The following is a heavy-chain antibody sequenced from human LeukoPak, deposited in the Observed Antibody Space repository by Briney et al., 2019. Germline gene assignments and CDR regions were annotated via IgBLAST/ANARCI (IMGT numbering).Heavy chain of an antibody. J-gene: IGHJ6*02. V-gene: IGHV4-34*01. CDR1: GGSFSGYY. CDR2: INHSGST. CDR3: ARGPHTVVVAATASLRYYYYGMDV. D-gene: IGHD2-15*01. Sequence: SETLSLTCAVYGGSFSGYYWSWIRQPPGKGLEWIGEINHSGSTNYNPSLKSRVTISVDTSKNQFSLKLSSVTAADTAVYYCARGPHTVVVAATASLRYYYYGMDVWGQGTTVTVSS.